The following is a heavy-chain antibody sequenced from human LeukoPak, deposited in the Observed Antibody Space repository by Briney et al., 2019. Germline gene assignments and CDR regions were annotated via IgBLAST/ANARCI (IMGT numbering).Heavy chain of an antibody. V-gene: IGHV3-30*18. Sequence: GRSLRLSCAASGFTFSSYGMHGVRQAPGKGLEWVAVISYDGSNKYYADSVKGRFTISRDNSKNTLYLQMNSLRAEDTAVYYCAKGRVPAAKYYYYYYGMDVWGQGTTVTVSS. CDR2: ISYDGSNK. CDR3: AKGRVPAAKYYYYYYGMDV. CDR1: GFTFSSYG. D-gene: IGHD2-2*01. J-gene: IGHJ6*02.